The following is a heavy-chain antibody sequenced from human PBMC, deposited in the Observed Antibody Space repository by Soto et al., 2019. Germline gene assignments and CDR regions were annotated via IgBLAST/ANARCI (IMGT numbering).Heavy chain of an antibody. V-gene: IGHV3-9*01. J-gene: IGHJ4*02. CDR1: GFTFDDYA. CDR3: AKGNYALDY. Sequence: EVQLVESGGGLVQPGRSLRLSCAASGFTFDDYAMHWVRQAPGKGLEWVSGISWNSGSIGYADSVKGRFTISRDNAKNSLYLQMNSLRAEDTALYYCAKGNYALDYWCQGTLVTVSS. D-gene: IGHD4-17*01. CDR2: ISWNSGSI.